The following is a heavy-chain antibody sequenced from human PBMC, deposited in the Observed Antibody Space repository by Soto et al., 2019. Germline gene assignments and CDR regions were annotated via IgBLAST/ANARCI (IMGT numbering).Heavy chain of an antibody. V-gene: IGHV1-46*03. CDR3: ASLAYCGGDCRDVFDY. J-gene: IGHJ4*02. Sequence: ASVKVSCKASGYTFTSYYMHWVRQAPGQGLEWMGIINPSGGSTSYAQKFQGRVTMTRDTSTSTVYMELSSLRSEDTAVYYCASLAYCGGDCRDVFDYWGQGTLVTVSS. CDR1: GYTFTSYY. CDR2: INPSGGST. D-gene: IGHD2-21*01.